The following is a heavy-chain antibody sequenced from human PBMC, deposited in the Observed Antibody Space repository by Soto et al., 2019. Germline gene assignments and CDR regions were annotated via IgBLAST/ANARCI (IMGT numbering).Heavy chain of an antibody. CDR1: GDSISKLDYF. J-gene: IGHJ5*01. Sequence: IRSLACSVRGDSISKLDYFWAWILQPPGEAVEYIGYIYKSATTCWNPSVESRVAISVDTSKSQCSLNVTSVTAADTAVYCWARARYLLTGRCFSNWFDSWGRGALVNLSS. V-gene: IGHV4-30-4*01. CDR2: IYKSATT. D-gene: IGHD7-27*01. CDR3: ARARYLLTGRCFSNWFDS.